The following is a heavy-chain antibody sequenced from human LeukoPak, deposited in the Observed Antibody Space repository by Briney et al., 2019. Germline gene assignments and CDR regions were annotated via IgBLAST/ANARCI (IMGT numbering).Heavy chain of an antibody. V-gene: IGHV3-21*01. J-gene: IGHJ4*02. CDR3: AKEGYDYDILTGYSDY. Sequence: GGSLRLSCAASGFTFSDYWMNWVRQAPGKGLEWVSSISSSSSYIYYADSVKGRFTISRDNAKNSLYLQMNSLRAEDTAVYYCAKEGYDYDILTGYSDYWGQGTLVTVSS. D-gene: IGHD3-9*01. CDR2: ISSSSSYI. CDR1: GFTFSDYW.